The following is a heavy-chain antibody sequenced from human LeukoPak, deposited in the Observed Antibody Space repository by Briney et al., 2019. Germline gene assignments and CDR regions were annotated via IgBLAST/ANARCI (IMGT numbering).Heavy chain of an antibody. CDR1: GGSISSYY. V-gene: IGHV4-59*01. Sequence: SETLSLTCTVSGGSISSYYWSWIRQPPGKGLEWIGYIYYSGSTNYNPSLKSRVTISVDTSKNQFSLKLSSVTAEDTAVYYCAREGSGWYFEGGAYYYMDVWGKGTTVTVSS. J-gene: IGHJ6*03. CDR2: IYYSGST. CDR3: AREGSGWYFEGGAYYYMDV. D-gene: IGHD6-19*01.